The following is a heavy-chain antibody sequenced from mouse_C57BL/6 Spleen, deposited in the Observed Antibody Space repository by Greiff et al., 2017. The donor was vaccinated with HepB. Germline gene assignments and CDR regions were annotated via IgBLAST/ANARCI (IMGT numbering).Heavy chain of an antibody. J-gene: IGHJ4*01. CDR3: ASRRGGSSFYYAMDY. CDR2: INPNNGGT. Sequence: VQLQQSGPALAKSGASVKISCKASGYTFTDYYMNWVKQSHGKSLEWIGDINPNNGGTSYNQKFKGKATLTVDKSSSTAYMELRSLTSEDYAVYYCASRRGGSSFYYAMDYWGQGTSVTVSS. V-gene: IGHV1-26*01. CDR1: GYTFTDYY. D-gene: IGHD1-1*01.